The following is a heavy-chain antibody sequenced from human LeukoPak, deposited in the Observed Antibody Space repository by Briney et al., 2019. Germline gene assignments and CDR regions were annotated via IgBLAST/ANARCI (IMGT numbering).Heavy chain of an antibody. CDR1: GYTFTSCD. CDR2: MNPNSGNT. V-gene: IGHV1-8*01. J-gene: IGHJ4*02. Sequence: GASVKVSRKASGYTFTSCDINWVRQATGQGLEWMGWMNPNSGNTDYGQSFQGRITMTRDISIGTAYMELSNLTSEDTAIYYCTRGSSGRRDNWGQGTLVTVSA. D-gene: IGHD6-19*01. CDR3: TRGSSGRRDN.